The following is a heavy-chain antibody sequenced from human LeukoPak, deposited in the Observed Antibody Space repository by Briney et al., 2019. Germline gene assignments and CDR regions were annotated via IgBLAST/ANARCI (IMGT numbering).Heavy chain of an antibody. Sequence: PGGSLRLSCAASGFTFSSYAMSWVRQAPGKGLEWVANIKQDGSEKYYVDSVKGRFTISRDNAKNSLYLQMNSLRAEDTAVYYCARSPPYSSSWRGYFDYWGQGTLVTVSS. CDR2: IKQDGSEK. CDR1: GFTFSSYA. CDR3: ARSPPYSSSWRGYFDY. V-gene: IGHV3-7*03. D-gene: IGHD6-13*01. J-gene: IGHJ4*02.